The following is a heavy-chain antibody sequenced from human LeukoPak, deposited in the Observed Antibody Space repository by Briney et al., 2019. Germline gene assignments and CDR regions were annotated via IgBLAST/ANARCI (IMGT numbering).Heavy chain of an antibody. D-gene: IGHD5-12*01. CDR3: AKDSFLATMLNSYYFDY. J-gene: IGHJ4*02. Sequence: HPGGSLRLSCAASGFTFSSYAMSWVRQAPGKGLEWVSAISGSGGSTYYADSVKGRFTVSRDNSKNTLYLQMNSLRAEDTAVYYCAKDSFLATMLNSYYFDYRGQGTLVTVSS. CDR2: ISGSGGST. V-gene: IGHV3-23*01. CDR1: GFTFSSYA.